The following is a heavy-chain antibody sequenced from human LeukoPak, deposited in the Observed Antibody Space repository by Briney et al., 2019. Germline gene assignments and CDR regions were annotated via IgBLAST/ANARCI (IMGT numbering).Heavy chain of an antibody. D-gene: IGHD5-18*01. CDR2: IYYSGST. J-gene: IGHJ4*02. CDR3: ARVQKAYSYGLFDY. V-gene: IGHV4-39*07. CDR1: GDSIGSSSYF. Sequence: SETLSLTCTVSGDSIGSSSYFWGWIRQPPGKGLEWIATIYYSGSTYYNPSLKSRVTISVDTSKNQFSLKLSSVTAADTAVYYCARVQKAYSYGLFDYWGQGTLVTVSS.